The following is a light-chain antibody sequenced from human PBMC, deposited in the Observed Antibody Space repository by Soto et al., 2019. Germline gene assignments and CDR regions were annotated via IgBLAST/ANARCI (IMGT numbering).Light chain of an antibody. CDR2: AAS. V-gene: IGKV1-39*01. CDR3: QQSSSIPRT. J-gene: IGKJ1*01. CDR1: QSISSF. Sequence: DIQMTQSPSSLSASVGDRVTITCRASQSISSFLNWYQQKPGKAPKLLIYAASSLQSGVPSRFSGGGSGTDFTLTISSLQPEDFATYYCQQSSSIPRTFGQGTKVEIK.